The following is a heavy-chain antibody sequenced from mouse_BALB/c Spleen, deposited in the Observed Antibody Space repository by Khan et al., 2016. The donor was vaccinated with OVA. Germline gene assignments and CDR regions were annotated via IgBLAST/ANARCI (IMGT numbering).Heavy chain of an antibody. Sequence: EVQLQESGPGLVKPSQSLSLTCTVTGYSITSGYAWNWIRQFPGNKLEWMGYISYSGGTSYNPSLKSRISITRDTSKNQFFLQLNSVTTEDTATYYGARGNYYGYYEDYWGQGTTLTVSS. V-gene: IGHV3-2*02. CDR1: GYSITSGYA. D-gene: IGHD1-2*01. J-gene: IGHJ2*01. CDR3: ARGNYYGYYEDY. CDR2: ISYSGGT.